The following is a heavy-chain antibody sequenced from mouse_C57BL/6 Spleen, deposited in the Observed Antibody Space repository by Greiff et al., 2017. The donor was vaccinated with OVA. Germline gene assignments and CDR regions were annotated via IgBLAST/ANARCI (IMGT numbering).Heavy chain of an antibody. Sequence: SGAELVRPGASVTLSCKASGYTFTDYEMHWVKQTPVHGLEWIGAIDPETGGTAYNQKFKGKAILTADKSSSTAYMELRSLTSEDSAVYYCTRFYGNYGYFDYWGQGTTLTVSS. D-gene: IGHD2-1*01. CDR1: GYTFTDYE. V-gene: IGHV1-15*01. J-gene: IGHJ2*01. CDR3: TRFYGNYGYFDY. CDR2: IDPETGGT.